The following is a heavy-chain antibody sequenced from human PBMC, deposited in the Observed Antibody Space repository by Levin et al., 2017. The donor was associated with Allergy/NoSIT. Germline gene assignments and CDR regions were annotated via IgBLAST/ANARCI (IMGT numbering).Heavy chain of an antibody. CDR1: GITFSNAW. V-gene: IGHV3-15*01. D-gene: IGHD6-13*01. CDR3: TTYSSSWYYFDH. J-gene: IGHJ4*02. Sequence: GESLKISCAASGITFSNAWMSWARQAPGKGLEWVGRIKSKTDGGTTEYAAPVKGRFTISRDDSKTTLYLQMNSLKTEDTVVYFCTTYSSSWYYFDHWGQGTLVTVS. CDR2: IKSKTDGGTT.